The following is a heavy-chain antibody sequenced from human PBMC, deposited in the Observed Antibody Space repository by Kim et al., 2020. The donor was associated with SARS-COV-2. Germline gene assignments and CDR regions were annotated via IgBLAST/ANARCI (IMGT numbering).Heavy chain of an antibody. D-gene: IGHD5-18*01. V-gene: IGHV3-49*04. CDR1: GFTFGDYA. CDR2: IRSKAYGGTT. J-gene: IGHJ6*03. Sequence: GGSLRLSCTASGFTFGDYAMRWVRQAPGKGLEWVGFIRSKAYGGTTEYAASVKGRFTISRDDSKSIAYLEMNSLKTEDTAVYYCTRCFFSYGYINSYYYMDVWGKGTTVTVSS. CDR3: TRCFFSYGYINSYYYMDV.